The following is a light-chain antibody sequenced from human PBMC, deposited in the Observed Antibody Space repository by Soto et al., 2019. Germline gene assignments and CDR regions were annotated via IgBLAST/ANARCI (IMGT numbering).Light chain of an antibody. CDR1: SSNIGNNY. CDR2: DND. CDR3: ATWDSSLSAGI. V-gene: IGLV1-51*01. J-gene: IGLJ1*01. Sequence: QSVLTQPPSVSAAPGQKVTIACSGRSSNIGNNYVSWYRQFPGTAPTLLIYDNDKRSSETPDRFSGSKSGTSATLGISGIQTGDEEDYFCATWDSSLSAGIFGTGTKLTVL.